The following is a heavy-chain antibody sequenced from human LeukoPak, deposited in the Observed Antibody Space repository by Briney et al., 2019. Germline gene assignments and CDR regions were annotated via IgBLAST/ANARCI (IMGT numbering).Heavy chain of an antibody. CDR1: GYIFTSYW. J-gene: IGHJ4*02. CDR3: ARMGRGYYCVEGDLGDY. V-gene: IGHV5-51*01. D-gene: IGHD3-22*01. CDR2: IYPGASNT. Sequence: GESLKISCKGSGYIFTSYWIVGVRHMPAKGLECRGIIYPGASNTRYRPSFQGQVTLSGPKSISPAYLQWSSLKASDTAMYYCARMGRGYYCVEGDLGDYSGEGTLVTVSS.